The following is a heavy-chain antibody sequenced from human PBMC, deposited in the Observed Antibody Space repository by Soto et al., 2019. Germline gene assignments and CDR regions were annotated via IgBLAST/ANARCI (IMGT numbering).Heavy chain of an antibody. CDR2: IYYSGST. CDR3: ARYLPCSGGSCYGSPFDY. D-gene: IGHD2-15*01. V-gene: IGHV4-39*01. CDR1: AVSVGSSSCY. Sequence: SETLSLACPLSAVSVGSSSCYWGWIRQHPGKGLEWIGSIYYSGSTYYNPSLKSRVTISVDTSKNQFSLKLSSVTAADTAVYYFARYLPCSGGSCYGSPFDYWGQGTLVTVSS. J-gene: IGHJ4*02.